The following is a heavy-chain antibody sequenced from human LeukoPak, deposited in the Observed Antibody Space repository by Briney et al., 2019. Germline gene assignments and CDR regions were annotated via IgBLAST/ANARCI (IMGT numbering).Heavy chain of an antibody. Sequence: GASVKVSCKASGYTFTSYDINWVRQATGQGLEWMGWMNPNSGNTGYAQKFQGGVTITRNTSISTAYMELSSLRSEDTAVYYCARVHSKPNWFDPWGQGTLVTVSS. J-gene: IGHJ5*02. D-gene: IGHD1-14*01. CDR1: GYTFTSYD. CDR2: MNPNSGNT. CDR3: ARVHSKPNWFDP. V-gene: IGHV1-8*03.